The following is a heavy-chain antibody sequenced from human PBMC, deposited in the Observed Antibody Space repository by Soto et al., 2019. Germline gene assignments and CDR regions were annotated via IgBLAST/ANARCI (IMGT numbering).Heavy chain of an antibody. J-gene: IGHJ5*02. CDR1: GYTFSSYA. V-gene: IGHV1-69*06. Sequence: ASVKVSCKASGYTFSSYAISWVRQAPGQGLEWMGGIIPIFGTANYAQKFQGRVTITADKSTSTAYMELSSLRSEDTAVYYCAKGQPVSEYQLLYKSPHLGWFDPWGQGTLVTVSS. CDR2: IIPIFGTA. CDR3: AKGQPVSEYQLLYKSPHLGWFDP. D-gene: IGHD2-2*02.